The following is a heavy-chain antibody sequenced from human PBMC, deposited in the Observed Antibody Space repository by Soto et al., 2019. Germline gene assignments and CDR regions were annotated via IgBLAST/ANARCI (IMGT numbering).Heavy chain of an antibody. CDR2: ISGSGGST. CDR3: AKGHSSSWYTTGRYYFDY. J-gene: IGHJ4*02. Sequence: EVQLLESGGGLVQPGGSLRLSCAASGFTFSSYAMSWVRQAPGKGLEWVSAISGSGGSTYYADSVKGRFTISRDNSKNTLYLQMNSLRAEDTAVYYCAKGHSSSWYTTGRYYFDYWGQGTLVTVSS. CDR1: GFTFSSYA. D-gene: IGHD6-13*01. V-gene: IGHV3-23*01.